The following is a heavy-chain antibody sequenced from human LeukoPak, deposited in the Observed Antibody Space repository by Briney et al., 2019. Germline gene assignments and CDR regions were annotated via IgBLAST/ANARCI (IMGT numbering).Heavy chain of an antibody. J-gene: IGHJ5*02. CDR1: GFTFSNAW. V-gene: IGHV3-15*01. D-gene: IGHD2-15*01. Sequence: PGGSLRLSCAASGFTFSNAWMSWVRQAPGKGLEWVGRIKSKTDGGTTDYAAPVKGRFTISRDDSKNTLYLQMNSLKTEDTAVYYCTTGRGPRIYCSGGSCGGWFDPWGQGTLVTVSS. CDR2: IKSKTDGGTT. CDR3: TTGRGPRIYCSGGSCGGWFDP.